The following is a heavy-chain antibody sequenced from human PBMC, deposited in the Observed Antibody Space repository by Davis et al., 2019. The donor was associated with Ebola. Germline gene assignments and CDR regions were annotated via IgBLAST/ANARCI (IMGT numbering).Heavy chain of an antibody. Sequence: SETLSLTCTVSGGPISSYYWSWIWQLPGKGLEWTGYISYRGSTHYNPSLKSRVTISVDTSKNQFSLKLSSVTAADTAVYYCAGSSWYKPGGYWGQGTLVTVSS. CDR3: AGSSWYKPGGY. D-gene: IGHD6-13*01. J-gene: IGHJ4*02. CDR2: ISYRGST. V-gene: IGHV4-59*01. CDR1: GGPISSYY.